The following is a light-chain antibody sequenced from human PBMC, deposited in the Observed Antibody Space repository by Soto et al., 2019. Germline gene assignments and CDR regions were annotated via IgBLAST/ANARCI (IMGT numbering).Light chain of an antibody. V-gene: IGKV3-15*01. CDR2: GAS. J-gene: IGKJ4*01. CDR3: QQYNSWVT. Sequence: EIVLTQSPGTLSLSPGERATLSCRASQSISTTLVWCQQKPGQPPRLLIYGASTRATGVPARFSGSGSGTEFTPTISSLQSEDFAVYYCQQYNSWVTFGGGTKVDIK. CDR1: QSISTT.